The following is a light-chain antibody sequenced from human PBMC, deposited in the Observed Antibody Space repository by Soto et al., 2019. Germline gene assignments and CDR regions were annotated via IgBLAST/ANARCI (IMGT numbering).Light chain of an antibody. Sequence: IVLTQSPGTLSVSPRERATLSCSAIQSGARNYLAWYQQKPRQAPRLLIYDTSSKDTSIPDRFSDSGSGTDLTLTISRLEPEDFAVYSCQEYASSPLTFGGATKVEAK. CDR1: QSGARNY. J-gene: IGKJ4*01. V-gene: IGKV3-20*01. CDR2: DTS. CDR3: QEYASSPLT.